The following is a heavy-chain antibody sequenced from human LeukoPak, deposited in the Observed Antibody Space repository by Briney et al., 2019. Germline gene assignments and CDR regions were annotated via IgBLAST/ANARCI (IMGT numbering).Heavy chain of an antibody. J-gene: IGHJ4*02. D-gene: IGHD4-23*01. CDR3: ATYGGNSPIDY. V-gene: IGHV4-39*07. CDR1: GGSISSSSYY. Sequence: PSETLSLTCTVSGGSISSSSYYWGWIRQPPGKGLEWIGSIYYSGSTYYNPSLKSRVTISVDTSKNQFSLKLSSVTAADTAVYYCATYGGNSPIDYWGQGTLVTVSS. CDR2: IYYSGST.